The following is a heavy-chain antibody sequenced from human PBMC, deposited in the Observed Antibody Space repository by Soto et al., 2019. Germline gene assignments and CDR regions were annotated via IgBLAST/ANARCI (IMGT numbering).Heavy chain of an antibody. CDR3: ARDRTVTTGYFDY. D-gene: IGHD4-17*01. CDR1: GFTFSSYG. V-gene: IGHV3-33*01. CDR2: IWYDGSNK. Sequence: QVQLVESGGGVVQPGRSLRLSCAASGFTFSSYGMHWVRQAPGKGLEWVAVIWYDGSNKYYADSVKGRFTISRDNSKNTLYLQMNSLRAEDTAVYYCARDRTVTTGYFDYWGQGTLVTVSS. J-gene: IGHJ4*02.